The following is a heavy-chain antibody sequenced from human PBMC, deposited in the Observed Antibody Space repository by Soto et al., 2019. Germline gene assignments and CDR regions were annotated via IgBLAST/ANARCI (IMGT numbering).Heavy chain of an antibody. CDR2: ISSNGGST. V-gene: IGHV3-64*01. CDR1: GFTFSSYA. CDR3: ARGREYSSSYDYFDY. Sequence: GGSLRLSCAASGFTFSSYAMHWVRQASGKGLEYVSAISSNGGSTYYANSVKGRFTISRDNSKNTLYLQMGSLRAEDMAVYYCARGREYSSSYDYFDYWGQGTLVTVSS. D-gene: IGHD6-6*01. J-gene: IGHJ4*02.